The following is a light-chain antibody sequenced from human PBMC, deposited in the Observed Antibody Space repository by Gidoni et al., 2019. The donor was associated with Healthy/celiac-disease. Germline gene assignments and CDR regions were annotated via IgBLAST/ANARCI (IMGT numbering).Light chain of an antibody. V-gene: IGLV3-21*02. J-gene: IGLJ3*02. CDR3: QVWDSSSDHPV. CDR2: DDS. CDR1: NIGSKS. Sequence: SYVLTPPPSVSVAPGQTARITCGGNNIGSKSVHWYQQKPGQAPVLVVYDDSDRPLGIPERFSGSNSGNTATLTISRVEAGDEADYYCQVWDSSSDHPVFGGGTKLTVL.